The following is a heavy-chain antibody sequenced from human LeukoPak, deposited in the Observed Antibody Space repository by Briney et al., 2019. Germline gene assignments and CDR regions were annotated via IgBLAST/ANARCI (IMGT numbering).Heavy chain of an antibody. Sequence: SETLSLTCSVSGGAIISYYWSWIRQPAGKGPEWIGRIYPTGNTDYSPSLKTRVTMSTDLSKKQFSLRLRSVTSADTAVYYCARSKFYDSTGYSPGYYMDVLGKGTAVTVSS. J-gene: IGHJ6*03. V-gene: IGHV4-4*07. D-gene: IGHD3-22*01. CDR1: GGAIISYY. CDR3: ARSKFYDSTGYSPGYYMDV. CDR2: IYPTGNT.